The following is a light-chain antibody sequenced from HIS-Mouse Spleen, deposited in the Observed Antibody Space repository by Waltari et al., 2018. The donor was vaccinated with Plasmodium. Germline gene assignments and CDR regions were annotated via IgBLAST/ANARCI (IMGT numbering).Light chain of an antibody. V-gene: IGKV1-5*03. Sequence: DIQMTQSPSTLSASVGDRVTITCPASQRISSWLAWHQQQPGKAPKLLIYKASSLESGVPSRFSVTRSVTEFPLTIRGLQPYAFATYYCQQYNSYSWTFGQGTKVEIK. CDR2: KAS. CDR3: QQYNSYSWT. J-gene: IGKJ1*01. CDR1: QRISSW.